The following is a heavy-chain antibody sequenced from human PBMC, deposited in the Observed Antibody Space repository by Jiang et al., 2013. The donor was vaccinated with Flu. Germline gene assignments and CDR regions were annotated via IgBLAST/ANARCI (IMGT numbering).Heavy chain of an antibody. CDR3: ARDPVVVPAARYYGMDV. Sequence: SCAASGFTFSSYAMHWVRQAPGKGLEWVAVISYDGSNKYYADSVKGRFTISRGNSKNTLYLQMNSLRAEDTAVYYCARDPVVVPAARYYGMDVWGQGTTVTVSS. V-gene: IGHV3-30-3*01. J-gene: IGHJ6*02. CDR2: ISYDGSNK. CDR1: GFTFSSYA. D-gene: IGHD2-2*01.